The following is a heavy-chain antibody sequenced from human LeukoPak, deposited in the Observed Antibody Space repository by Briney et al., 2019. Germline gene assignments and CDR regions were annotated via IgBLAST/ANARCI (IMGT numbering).Heavy chain of an antibody. Sequence: GGSLRLSCAASGFTFSSYAMNWVRQAPGKGLEWVSYISSSGTTIYYADSVKGRFTISRDNAKNSLYLQMNSLRAEDTAIYYCAREDYDISTGYYTYYFDYWGQGTLVTVSS. CDR3: AREDYDISTGYYTYYFDY. V-gene: IGHV3-48*03. CDR2: ISSSGTTI. CDR1: GFTFSSYA. J-gene: IGHJ4*02. D-gene: IGHD3-9*01.